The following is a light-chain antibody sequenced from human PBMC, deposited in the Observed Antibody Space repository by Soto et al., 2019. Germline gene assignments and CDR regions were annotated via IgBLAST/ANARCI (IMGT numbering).Light chain of an antibody. Sequence: EIVMTQSPATLSVSPGDRATLSCRASQSINSNLAWYQQKLGQAPRLLIYGASSRDTGIPARFSGSGSGTEFTLTISSLQSEDFAVYYCQQYNNWPLTFGGGTKVEIK. V-gene: IGKV3-15*01. CDR1: QSINSN. CDR2: GAS. CDR3: QQYNNWPLT. J-gene: IGKJ4*01.